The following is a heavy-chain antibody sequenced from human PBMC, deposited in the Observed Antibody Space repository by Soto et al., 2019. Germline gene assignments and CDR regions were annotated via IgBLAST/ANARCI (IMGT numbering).Heavy chain of an antibody. Sequence: QVQLHESGPGLVKPSETLSLTCTVSGDPITNYYWGWIRLPPGKGLQWIGSLHYTGSSNYNPSLNRRLTISIDASKNQFSLNLASVTAADTAVYYCARVFNGGTAVAGVRFDTWVQGVLVTVSS. J-gene: IGHJ5*02. CDR1: GDPITNYY. CDR2: LHYTGSS. V-gene: IGHV4-59*01. D-gene: IGHD6-19*01. CDR3: ARVFNGGTAVAGVRFDT.